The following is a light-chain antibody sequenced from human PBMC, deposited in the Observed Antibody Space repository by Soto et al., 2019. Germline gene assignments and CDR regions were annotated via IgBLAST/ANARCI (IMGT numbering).Light chain of an antibody. CDR1: QSVSSN. CDR3: QQYNNWPKWT. CDR2: GAS. Sequence: EIVMTQSPATLSVSPGERATLSCSASQSVSSNLAGYQQNPGQAPKLIIYGASTRTTGIPARFSGSGSGTEFTLTISSLQSEDFAVYYCQQYNNWPKWTFGQGTKVEIK. J-gene: IGKJ1*01. V-gene: IGKV3-15*01.